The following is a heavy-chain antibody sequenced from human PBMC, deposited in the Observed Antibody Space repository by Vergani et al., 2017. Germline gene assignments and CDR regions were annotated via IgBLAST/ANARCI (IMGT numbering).Heavy chain of an antibody. D-gene: IGHD3-22*01. CDR2: INYSGGT. J-gene: IGHJ2*01. V-gene: IGHV4-59*01. CDR3: ARWVGFYYASRGYYSGYWYFDL. Sequence: QVQLQESGPGLVKPSETLSLTCTVSGGSISSYYWSWIRQPPGKGLEWIGYINYSGGTHYNPSLKSRVTISVDTSKSQFSLKLSSVTASDTAVYYSARWVGFYYASRGYYSGYWYFDLWGRGTLVTVSS. CDR1: GGSISSYY.